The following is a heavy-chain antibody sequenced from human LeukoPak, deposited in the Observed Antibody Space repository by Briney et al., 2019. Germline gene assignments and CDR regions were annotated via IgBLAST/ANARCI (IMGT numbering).Heavy chain of an antibody. J-gene: IGHJ4*02. CDR1: GYTFTGYY. CDR2: ISANNGNT. Sequence: AASVKVSCKASGYTFTGYYMHWVRQAPGQGLEWMGWISANNGNTNYAQKLQGRVTMTTDTSTSTAYMELRSLRSDDTAVYDCVRSRGDTIFYYSLYWGQGALVTVSS. CDR3: VRSRGDTIFYYSLY. V-gene: IGHV1-18*04. D-gene: IGHD3-22*01.